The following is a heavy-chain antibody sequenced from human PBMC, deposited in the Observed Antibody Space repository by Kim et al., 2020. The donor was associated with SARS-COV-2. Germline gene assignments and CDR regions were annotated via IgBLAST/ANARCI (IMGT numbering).Heavy chain of an antibody. J-gene: IGHJ4*02. Sequence: GGSLRLFCAASGLTFSSYWMGWVRQAPGKGLEWVANIKEDGSDKYYVDSVKGRFTISRDNAKNSLYLQMNSLRVEDTAVYYCARDSYRFFDYWGQGTLVTVSS. V-gene: IGHV3-7*01. CDR1: GLTFSSYW. CDR3: ARDSYRFFDY. CDR2: IKEDGSDK. D-gene: IGHD3-16*01.